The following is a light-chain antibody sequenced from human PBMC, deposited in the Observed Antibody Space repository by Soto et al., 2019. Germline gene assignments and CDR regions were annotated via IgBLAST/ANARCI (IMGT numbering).Light chain of an antibody. CDR3: QQRTNLPLT. Sequence: EIVLTQSPATLSLSPGERATLSCRASQSVSNFLAWYQQKPGQAPRHLIYAGYNRATGIPARFGGSGSGTDFTLPISSLEPEAFAVSYCQQRTNLPLTFGQGTRMESK. V-gene: IGKV3-11*01. J-gene: IGKJ5*01. CDR1: QSVSNF. CDR2: AGY.